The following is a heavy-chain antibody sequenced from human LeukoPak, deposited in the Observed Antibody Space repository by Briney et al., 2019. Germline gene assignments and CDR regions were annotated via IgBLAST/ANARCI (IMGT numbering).Heavy chain of an antibody. CDR1: GFTFSSYA. CDR2: ISGSGAYT. CDR3: TRYNNDHFDY. Sequence: GGSLRLSCAASGFTFSSYAMTWVRQAPGEGLEWASAISGSGAYTQYADSVKGRFTISRDNSKNTMSVQMDDLRAEDTAVYYCTRYNNDHFDYWGQGTLVTVSS. D-gene: IGHD1-14*01. J-gene: IGHJ4*02. V-gene: IGHV3-23*01.